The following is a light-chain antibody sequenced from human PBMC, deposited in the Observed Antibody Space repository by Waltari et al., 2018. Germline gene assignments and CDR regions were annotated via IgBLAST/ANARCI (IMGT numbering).Light chain of an antibody. CDR3: QQYNSNSRLT. J-gene: IGKJ4*01. CDR2: KAS. V-gene: IGKV1-5*03. Sequence: DIQMTQSPSTLSASVGDRVTITCRASQSISSWLAWYQQKPGKAPKLLIYKASSLESGVPSRCSGSGSGTQFTLTISCLQPDDFATYYCQQYNSNSRLTFGGGTKVEIK. CDR1: QSISSW.